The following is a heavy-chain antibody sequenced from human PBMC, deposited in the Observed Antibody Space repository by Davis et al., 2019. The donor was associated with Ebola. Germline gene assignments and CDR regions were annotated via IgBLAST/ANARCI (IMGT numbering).Heavy chain of an antibody. CDR3: ARSSIAARPGYYYGMDV. CDR1: GFTFSSYS. J-gene: IGHJ6*02. V-gene: IGHV3-21*01. D-gene: IGHD6-6*01. CDR2: ISGSGGST. Sequence: GESLKISCAASGFTFSSYSMNWVRQAPGKGLEWVSAISGSGGSTYYADSVKGRFTISRDNAKNSLYLQMNSLRAEDTAVYYCARSSIAARPGYYYGMDVWGQGTTVTVSS.